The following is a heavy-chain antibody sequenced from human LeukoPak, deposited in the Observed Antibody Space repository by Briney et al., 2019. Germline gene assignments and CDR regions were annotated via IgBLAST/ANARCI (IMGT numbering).Heavy chain of an antibody. J-gene: IGHJ4*02. CDR1: GYTFTGYY. CDR2: INPNSGGT. Sequence: ASVKVSCKASGYTFTGYYMHWVRQAPGQGFEWMGWINPNSGGTNYAQNFQGRVTMTRDTSINTAYMELSRLTSDDTAVYYCARSQMLGSFDYWGQGTLVTVSS. CDR3: ARSQMLGSFDY. V-gene: IGHV1-2*02. D-gene: IGHD3-10*01.